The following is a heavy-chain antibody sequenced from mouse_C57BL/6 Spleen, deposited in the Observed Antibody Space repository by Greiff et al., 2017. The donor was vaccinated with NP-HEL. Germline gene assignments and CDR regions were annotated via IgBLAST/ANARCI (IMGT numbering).Heavy chain of an antibody. J-gene: IGHJ1*03. Sequence: QVQLQQPGAELVKPGASVKMSRKASGYTFTSYWITWVKQRPGQGLEWIGDIYPGSGSTNYNEKFKSKATLTVDTSSSTAYMQLSSLTSEDSAVYYCANMPYDGYYWYFDVWGTGTTVTVSS. CDR1: GYTFTSYW. D-gene: IGHD2-3*01. CDR2: IYPGSGST. V-gene: IGHV1-55*01. CDR3: ANMPYDGYYWYFDV.